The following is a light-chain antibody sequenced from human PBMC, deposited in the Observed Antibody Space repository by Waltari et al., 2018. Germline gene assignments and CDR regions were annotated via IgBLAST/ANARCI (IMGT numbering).Light chain of an antibody. CDR2: DVS. J-gene: IGLJ1*01. V-gene: IGLV2-14*03. Sequence: QSALPQPAPVSGSPGQSIPLPFTVTSSDVSTSTPAVWYQQHPGKAPKVMIYDVSNRPSGVSNRFSGSKSGNTASLTISGLQPEDEAHYYCSSYSSANIRVFGTGTKVTVL. CDR1: SSDVSTSTP. CDR3: SSYSSANIRV.